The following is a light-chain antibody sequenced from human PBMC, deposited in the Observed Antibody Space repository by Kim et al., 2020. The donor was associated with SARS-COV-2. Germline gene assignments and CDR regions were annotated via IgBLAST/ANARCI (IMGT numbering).Light chain of an antibody. CDR2: YDS. V-gene: IGLV3-21*01. CDR3: QVWENTLRT. Sequence: VAPGKTARITCGVNNIGRKSIHWYQHKPGQAPVLVIYYDSDRPPGVSERFSASNSGNTATLAISSVEPGDEADYYCQVWENTLRTFGGGTQLTVL. CDR1: NIGRKS. J-gene: IGLJ2*01.